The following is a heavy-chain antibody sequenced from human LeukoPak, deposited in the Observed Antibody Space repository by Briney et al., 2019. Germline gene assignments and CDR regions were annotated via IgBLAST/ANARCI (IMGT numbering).Heavy chain of an antibody. CDR3: ARRTFGGVIAPYDD. Sequence: PSETLSLICTVSGGSISSSSYYWGWIRQPPGKGLEWIGSIYYSGSTYYNPSLKSRVTISVDTSKNQFSLKLSSVTAADTAVYYCARRTFGGVIAPYDDWSQGTLVTVSS. D-gene: IGHD3-16*02. CDR1: GGSISSSSYY. J-gene: IGHJ4*02. CDR2: IYYSGST. V-gene: IGHV4-39*01.